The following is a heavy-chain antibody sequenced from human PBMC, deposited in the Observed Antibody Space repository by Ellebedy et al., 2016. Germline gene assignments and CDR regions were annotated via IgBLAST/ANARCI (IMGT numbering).Heavy chain of an antibody. CDR2: IRSKAYGGTT. J-gene: IGHJ3*02. CDR3: VRGFHSFDI. D-gene: IGHD2-21*01. CDR1: GFTFGDYA. Sequence: GESLKISCTASGFTFGDYAMSWFRQAPGKGLEWVGFIRSKAYGGTTEYAASVRGRFIISRDDSKNSLYLQMDSLETEDTALYYCVRGFHSFDIWGQGTMVTVSS. V-gene: IGHV3-49*03.